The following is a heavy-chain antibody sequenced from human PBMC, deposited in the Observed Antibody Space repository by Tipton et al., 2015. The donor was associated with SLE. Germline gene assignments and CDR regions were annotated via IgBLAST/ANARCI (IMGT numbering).Heavy chain of an antibody. CDR2: IYSGGSST. D-gene: IGHD7-27*01. CDR3: AKNRAGDDDAFDI. CDR1: GFTFSSYG. J-gene: IGHJ3*02. Sequence: SLRLSCAASGFTFSSYGMSWVRQAPGKGLEWVSVIYSGGSSTYYADSVKGRFTISRDNSKNTLYMQMNSLRAEDTAVYYCAKNRAGDDDAFDIWGQGTMVTVSS. V-gene: IGHV3-23*03.